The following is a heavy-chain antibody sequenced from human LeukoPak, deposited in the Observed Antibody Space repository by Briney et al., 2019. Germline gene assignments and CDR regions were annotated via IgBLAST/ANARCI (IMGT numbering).Heavy chain of an antibody. Sequence: SETLSLTCTVSGDSISSSSYYWGWIRQPPGKGLEWLGSLYYSGSTYYNPSLKSRVTISVDTSKNQFSLKLSSVTAADTAVYYCARSGSGYLRYYFDYWGQGTLVTVSS. CDR3: ARSGSGYLRYYFDY. V-gene: IGHV4-39*07. D-gene: IGHD5-12*01. J-gene: IGHJ4*02. CDR2: LYYSGST. CDR1: GDSISSSSYY.